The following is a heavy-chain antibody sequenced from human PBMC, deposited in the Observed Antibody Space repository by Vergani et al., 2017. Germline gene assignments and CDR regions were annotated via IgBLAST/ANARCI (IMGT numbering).Heavy chain of an antibody. J-gene: IGHJ4*02. CDR3: ARSRPYCTSGSCPAI. CDR1: GGSLTGDSYY. Sequence: QVQLQESGPGLVKPSQTLSLTCTVSGGSLTGDSYYWSWIRQPAGKGPEWIGHIHTGGSTDLNPSFKSRVSISVDTSKSQFSLKLNSVTVADTAVYYCARSRPYCTSGSCPAIWGQGTLVTVSS. V-gene: IGHV4-61*02. D-gene: IGHD2-15*01. CDR2: IHTGGST.